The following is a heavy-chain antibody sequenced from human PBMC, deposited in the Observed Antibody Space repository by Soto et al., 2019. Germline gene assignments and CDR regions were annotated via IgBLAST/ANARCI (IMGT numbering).Heavy chain of an antibody. CDR3: VHRGCTITSCYEGDY. D-gene: IGHD2-2*01. Sequence: QITLKESGPTLVKPTQTLTLTCTFSGFSLSTSGVGVAWIRQPPGKALEWLALISWDDDKRYSPSLKSRLTITKDTSKTQVVLTMTNMDPVDTATYYFVHRGCTITSCYEGDYWGQGTLVTVSS. J-gene: IGHJ4*02. V-gene: IGHV2-5*02. CDR2: ISWDDDK. CDR1: GFSLSTSGVG.